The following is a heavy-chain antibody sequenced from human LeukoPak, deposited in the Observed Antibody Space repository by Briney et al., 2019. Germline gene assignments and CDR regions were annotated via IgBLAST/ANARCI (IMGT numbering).Heavy chain of an antibody. CDR2: IYSGGST. CDR3: ARRYSYGYFDY. CDR1: GFTFSSYG. V-gene: IGHV3-66*01. J-gene: IGHJ4*02. D-gene: IGHD5-18*01. Sequence: PGGSLRLSCAASGFTFSSYGMSWVRQAPGKGLEWVSVIYSGGSTYYADSVKGRFTISRDNSKNTLYLQMNSLRAENTAVYYCARRYSYGYFDYWGQGTLVTVSS.